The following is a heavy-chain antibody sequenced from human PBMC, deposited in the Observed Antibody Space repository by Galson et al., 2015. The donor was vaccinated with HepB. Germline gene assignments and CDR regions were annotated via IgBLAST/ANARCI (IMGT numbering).Heavy chain of an antibody. CDR3: VRDRTYKGGNFVDF. CDR2: IRYDEYEY. V-gene: IGHV3-7*03. J-gene: IGHJ4*02. CDR1: GFSFSDYW. Sequence: TLRLSCAASGFSFSDYWMSWIRQAPGKRPEWVANIRYDEYEYYYADFVKGRFTISRDKARNSVFLQMSSLRRDDTAVYYCVRDRTYKGGNFVDFWGQGALVTVAS. D-gene: IGHD3-10*01.